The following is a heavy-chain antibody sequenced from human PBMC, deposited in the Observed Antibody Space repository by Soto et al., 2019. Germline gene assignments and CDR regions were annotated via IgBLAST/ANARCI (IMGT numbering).Heavy chain of an antibody. J-gene: IGHJ5*02. CDR3: ARSRHRIPDWFDP. CDR1: GGSISSGGYS. V-gene: IGHV4-30-2*01. CDR2: IYHSGST. D-gene: IGHD2-2*02. Sequence: LSLTCAVSGGSISSGGYSWSWIRQPPGKGLEWIGYIYHSGSTYYNPSLKSRVTISVDRSKNQFSLKLSSVTAADTAVYYCARSRHRIPDWFDPWGQGTLVTVSS.